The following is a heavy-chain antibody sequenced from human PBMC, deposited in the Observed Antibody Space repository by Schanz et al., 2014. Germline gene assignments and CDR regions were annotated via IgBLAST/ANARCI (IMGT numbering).Heavy chain of an antibody. J-gene: IGHJ4*02. V-gene: IGHV3-9*01. CDR3: AKYRGYYRVSGSYREREY. Sequence: DVQLVESGGGLVQPGKSLRLSCAASGFTFDEFAMHWVRQSPGKGLEWVSGISWNSASIGYADSVKGRFTISRDNAKNSLYLQMNSLRPEDTAVYYCAKYRGYYRVSGSYREREYWGQGTLVTVSS. D-gene: IGHD3-10*01. CDR1: GFTFDEFA. CDR2: ISWNSASI.